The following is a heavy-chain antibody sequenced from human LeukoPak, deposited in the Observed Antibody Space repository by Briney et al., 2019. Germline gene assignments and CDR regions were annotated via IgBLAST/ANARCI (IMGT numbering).Heavy chain of an antibody. D-gene: IGHD4-17*01. CDR3: AKGHLFYGDYQGGYFDL. J-gene: IGHJ2*01. Sequence: TGGSLRLSCAASGFTFSSYGMHWVRQAPGKGLDWVAFIRYGGSNTYYVDSVKGRFTISRDNSKNTLYLQMNSLRPEDTAIYYCAKGHLFYGDYQGGYFDLWGRGTLVTVSS. CDR1: GFTFSSYG. CDR2: IRYGGSNT. V-gene: IGHV3-30*02.